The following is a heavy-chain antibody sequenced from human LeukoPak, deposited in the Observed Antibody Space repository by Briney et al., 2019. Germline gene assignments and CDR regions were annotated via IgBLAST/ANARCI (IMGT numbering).Heavy chain of an antibody. D-gene: IGHD2-21*01. CDR2: IYTSGST. V-gene: IGHV4-61*02. CDR3: ARDRCGGDCYSDAFDI. CDR1: GGSISSGSYY. Sequence: PSETLSLTCTVSGGSISSGSYYWSWIRQPAGKGLEWIGRIYTSGSTNYNPSLKSRVTISVDTSKNQFSLKLSSVTDADTAVYYCARDRCGGDCYSDAFDIWGQGTMVTVSS. J-gene: IGHJ3*02.